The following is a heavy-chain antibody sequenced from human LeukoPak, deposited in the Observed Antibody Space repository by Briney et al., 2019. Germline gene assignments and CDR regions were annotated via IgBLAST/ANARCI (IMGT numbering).Heavy chain of an antibody. Sequence: PSETLSLTCTVSGGSISSSYWSWLRQPPGKGLEWIGYIYYSGSTNCDPSLKSRVTISMDTSKNQFSLKLSSVTAADTAVYYCARRGYSSGYYYFDYWGQGTLVTVSS. CDR2: IYYSGST. V-gene: IGHV4-59*01. D-gene: IGHD6-19*01. CDR1: GGSISSSY. J-gene: IGHJ4*02. CDR3: ARRGYSSGYYYFDY.